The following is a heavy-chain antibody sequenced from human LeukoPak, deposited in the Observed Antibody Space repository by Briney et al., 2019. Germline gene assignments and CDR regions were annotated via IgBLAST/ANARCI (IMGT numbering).Heavy chain of an antibody. Sequence: SVKVSCKASGGTFSSYAISWVRQAPGQGLEWMGGIIPIFGTANYAQKFQGRVTITADESMSTAYMELSSLRSEDTAVYYCARDLNYYDSSGNYWGQGTLVTVSS. D-gene: IGHD3-22*01. V-gene: IGHV1-69*13. CDR1: GGTFSSYA. CDR3: ARDLNYYDSSGNY. CDR2: IIPIFGTA. J-gene: IGHJ4*02.